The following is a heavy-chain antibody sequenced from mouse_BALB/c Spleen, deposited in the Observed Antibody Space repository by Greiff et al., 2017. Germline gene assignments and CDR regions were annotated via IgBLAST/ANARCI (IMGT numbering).Heavy chain of an antibody. CDR2: ISSGSSTI. D-gene: IGHD2-1*01. J-gene: IGHJ1*01. V-gene: IGHV5-17*02. CDR3: ARGLLWWYFDV. CDR1: GFTFSSFG. Sequence: EVMLVESGGGLVQPGGSRKLSCAASGFTFSSFGMHWVRQAPEKGLEWVAYISSGSSTIYYADTVKGRFTISRDNPKNTLFLQMTSLRSEDTAMYYCARGLLWWYFDVWGAGTTVTVSS.